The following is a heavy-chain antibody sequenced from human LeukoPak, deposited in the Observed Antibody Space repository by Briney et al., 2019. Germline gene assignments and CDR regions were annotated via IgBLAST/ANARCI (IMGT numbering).Heavy chain of an antibody. CDR1: GFTFTSSA. CDR3: AAGALWFGNYYYYGMDV. V-gene: IGHV1-58*01. J-gene: IGHJ6*02. CDR2: IVVGSGNT. Sequence: SVKVSCEASGFTFTSSAVQWVRQARGQRLEWIGWIVVGSGNTNYAQKFQERVTITRDMSTSTAYMELSSLRSEDTAVYYCAAGALWFGNYYYYGMDVWGQGTTVTVSS. D-gene: IGHD3-10*01.